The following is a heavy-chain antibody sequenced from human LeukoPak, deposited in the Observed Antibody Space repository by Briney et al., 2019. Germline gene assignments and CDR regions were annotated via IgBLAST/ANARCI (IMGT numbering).Heavy chain of an antibody. D-gene: IGHD2-15*01. J-gene: IGHJ4*02. CDR2: LSASSSVI. Sequence: PGGSLRLSCAASGFPFSSYAMNWVRQPPGKGLQWISYLSASSSVIYYADSVRGRFTVSRDNAKNSLYLQMNSLRAEDTAVYYCARALDLVVAPRVFDYWGQGALVTVSS. V-gene: IGHV3-48*01. CDR3: ARALDLVVAPRVFDY. CDR1: GFPFSSYA.